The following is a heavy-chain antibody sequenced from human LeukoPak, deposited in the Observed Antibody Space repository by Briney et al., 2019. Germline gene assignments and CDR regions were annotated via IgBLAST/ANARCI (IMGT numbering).Heavy chain of an antibody. J-gene: IGHJ4*02. CDR1: GDSVSGNSAA. Sequence: SQTLSLTCAISGDSVSGNSAAWNWIRQSPSRGLEWLGRTYYRSKWYNDYAVSVKSRITINPDTSKNQFSLQLNSVTPEDTAVYYCARGRPPSYYDSSGYSGGFDYWGQGTLVTVSS. V-gene: IGHV6-1*01. CDR2: TYYRSKWYN. CDR3: ARGRPPSYYDSSGYSGGFDY. D-gene: IGHD3-22*01.